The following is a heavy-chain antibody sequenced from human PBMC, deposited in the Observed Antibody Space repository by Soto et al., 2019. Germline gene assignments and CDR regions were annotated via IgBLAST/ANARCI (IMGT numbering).Heavy chain of an antibody. CDR3: ARDSYYYDSSGSYFDY. D-gene: IGHD3-22*01. CDR2: IYYSGST. V-gene: IGHV4-59*01. CDR1: GGSISSYY. J-gene: IGHJ4*02. Sequence: SETLSLTCTVSGGSISSYYWSWIRQPPGKGLEWIGYIYYSGSTNYNPSLKSRVTISVDTSKNQFSLKLSSVTAADTAVYYCARDSYYYDSSGSYFDYWGQGTLVTVS.